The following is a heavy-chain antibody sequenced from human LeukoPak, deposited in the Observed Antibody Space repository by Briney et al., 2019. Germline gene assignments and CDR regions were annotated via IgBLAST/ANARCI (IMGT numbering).Heavy chain of an antibody. CDR3: AREKDYAFES. Sequence: QPGRSLRLSCAASAFTFSSYAMHRVRQAPGKGLEWVAVISYDGSNKYYADSVKGQFTISRDNSKNALYLQINSLRPEDTAVYYCAREKDYAFESRGQGTLVTVSS. CDR2: ISYDGSNK. CDR1: AFTFSSYA. D-gene: IGHD2-2*01. V-gene: IGHV3-30*04. J-gene: IGHJ5*01.